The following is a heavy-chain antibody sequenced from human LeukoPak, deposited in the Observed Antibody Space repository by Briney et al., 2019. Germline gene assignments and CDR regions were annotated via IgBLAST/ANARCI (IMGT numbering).Heavy chain of an antibody. J-gene: IGHJ4*02. D-gene: IGHD6-19*01. CDR1: GASISSGSYY. CDR3: ARDGIAVADY. CDR2: IYTSGST. V-gene: IGHV4-61*02. Sequence: SQTMSLTSTVSGASISSGSYYWSWIRQPAGKGLEWIGRIYTSGSTNYNHSLMRRVTISLDTSKNQFSLRLSSVTAADTAVYYCARDGIAVADYWGQGTLVTVSS.